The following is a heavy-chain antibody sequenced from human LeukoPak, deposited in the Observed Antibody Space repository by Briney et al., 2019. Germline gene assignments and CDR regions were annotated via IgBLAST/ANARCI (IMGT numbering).Heavy chain of an antibody. J-gene: IGHJ4*02. D-gene: IGHD5-24*01. Sequence: ASVKVSCKASGYTFTGYYMHWVRQAPGQGLEWMGWINPNSGGTNYAQKFKGRVTMTRDTSISTAYMELSRLRSDDTAVYYFARDRGEIATNPTDYWGQGTLVTVSS. V-gene: IGHV1-2*02. CDR2: INPNSGGT. CDR1: GYTFTGYY. CDR3: ARDRGEIATNPTDY.